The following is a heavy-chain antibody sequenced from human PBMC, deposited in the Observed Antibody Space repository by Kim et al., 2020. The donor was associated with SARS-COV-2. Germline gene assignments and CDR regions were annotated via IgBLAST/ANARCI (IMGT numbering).Heavy chain of an antibody. J-gene: IGHJ4*02. CDR3: AKEGTVVGGSASDY. V-gene: IGHV3-23*01. CDR2: ISSGGSNT. Sequence: GGSLRLSCAASGFTFVNYAMNWVRQAPGKGLEWVSAISSGGSNTYYADSVRGRFIISRDNSKNTLYLQMNSLRAEDTAVYYCAKEGTVVGGSASDYWGQGTLVTFSS. D-gene: IGHD1-26*01. CDR1: GFTFVNYA.